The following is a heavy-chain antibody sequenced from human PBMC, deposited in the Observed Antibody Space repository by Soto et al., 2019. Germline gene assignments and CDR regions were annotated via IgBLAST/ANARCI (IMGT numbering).Heavy chain of an antibody. CDR1: GFSFNKYG. Sequence: QVQLVESGGGVVQPGRSLRLSCAASGFSFNKYGMHWVRQAPGKGLEWVAVIWYDGSNKYYADSVKGRFTISRDNSKNKLYLQMNSLRAEETVVYSCARGTAMLGDAFDVWGQGTMVTVSS. CDR2: IWYDGSNK. CDR3: ARGTAMLGDAFDV. J-gene: IGHJ3*01. D-gene: IGHD2-2*01. V-gene: IGHV3-33*01.